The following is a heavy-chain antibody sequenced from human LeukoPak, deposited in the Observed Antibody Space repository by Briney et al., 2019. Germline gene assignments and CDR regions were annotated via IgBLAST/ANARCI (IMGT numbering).Heavy chain of an antibody. V-gene: IGHV5-51*01. CDR3: ARLRQLWTLDY. D-gene: IGHD5-18*01. Sequence: GESLKISCQASGYSFTSYWIGWVRQMPGKGLEWVGIIYPGDSGTRYSPSFQGQVTISADKSTSTAYLQWSSLKSSGTAMYYCARLRQLWTLDYWGQGTLVTVSS. CDR2: IYPGDSGT. CDR1: GYSFTSYW. J-gene: IGHJ4*02.